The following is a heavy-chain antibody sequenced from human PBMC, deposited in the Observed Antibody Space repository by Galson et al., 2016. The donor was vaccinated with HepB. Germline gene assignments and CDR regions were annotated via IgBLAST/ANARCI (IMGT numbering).Heavy chain of an antibody. CDR3: ARYKVGVNSLDC. Sequence: SLRLSCAASGFNFSRFAMSWVRQAPGKGLEWVSGISLSGDSTDYAESVTGRFTISRDNSKSVLYLQMNSLRAGDTAHYFCARYKVGVNSLDCWGQGTLVTVS. V-gene: IGHV3-23*01. CDR2: ISLSGDST. CDR1: GFNFSRFA. J-gene: IGHJ4*02. D-gene: IGHD1-14*01.